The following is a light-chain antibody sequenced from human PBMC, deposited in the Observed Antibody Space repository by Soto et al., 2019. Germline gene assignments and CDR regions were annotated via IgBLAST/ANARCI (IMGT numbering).Light chain of an antibody. Sequence: EIVLTQSPATLSLSPGERATLSCRASQSVSSYLAWYQQKPGQAPRLLIYDASNRATGIPARFSGSGSRTAFTLTISSLEPEDFAVYYCKQRSNWPPITFGQGTRLEIK. J-gene: IGKJ5*01. V-gene: IGKV3-11*01. CDR2: DAS. CDR3: KQRSNWPPIT. CDR1: QSVSSY.